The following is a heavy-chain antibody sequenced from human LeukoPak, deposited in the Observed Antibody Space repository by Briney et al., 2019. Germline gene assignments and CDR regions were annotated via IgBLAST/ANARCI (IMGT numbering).Heavy chain of an antibody. D-gene: IGHD2-2*01. CDR2: ISGSGGST. J-gene: IGHJ4*02. CDR1: GFTFSNYW. Sequence: GGSLRLSCAASGFTFSNYWMGWVRQAPGKGLEWVSAISGSGGSTYYADSVKGRFTISRDNSKNTLYLQMNSLRAEDTAVYYCAKVGGDIVVVPAAMQFDYWGQGTLVTVSS. V-gene: IGHV3-23*01. CDR3: AKVGGDIVVVPAAMQFDY.